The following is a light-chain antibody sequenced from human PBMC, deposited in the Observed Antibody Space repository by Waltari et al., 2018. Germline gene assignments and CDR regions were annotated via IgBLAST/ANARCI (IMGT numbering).Light chain of an antibody. V-gene: IGKV1-5*03. CDR1: QSMSSC. CDR2: KAS. CDR3: QQYSTYLRT. J-gene: IGKJ1*01. Sequence: DIQMTQSPSTLSASVGDRVTITCRASQSMSSCLAWYQQRPGKAPRLPIYKASTLESGVPSRFSGSGSGTEFTLTITGLQPDDFATYYCQQYSTYLRTFGQGTKVEIK.